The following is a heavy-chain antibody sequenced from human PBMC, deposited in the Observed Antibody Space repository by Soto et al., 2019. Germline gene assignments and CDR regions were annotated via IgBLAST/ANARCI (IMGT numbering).Heavy chain of an antibody. V-gene: IGHV3-23*01. CDR1: GFTFSSYS. CDR3: AEVRATMIVVVTRYYYGMDV. J-gene: IGHJ6*02. CDR2: ISGSGGST. D-gene: IGHD3-22*01. Sequence: PGGSLRLSCAASGFTFSSYSMIWVRQAPGKGLEWVSSISGSGGSTYYADSVKGRFTISRDNSKNTLYLQMNSLRAEDTAVYYCAEVRATMIVVVTRYYYGMDVWGQGTTVTVSS.